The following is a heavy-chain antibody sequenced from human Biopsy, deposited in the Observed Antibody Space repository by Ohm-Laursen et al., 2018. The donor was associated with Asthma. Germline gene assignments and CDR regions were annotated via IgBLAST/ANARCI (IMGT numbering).Heavy chain of an antibody. CDR2: INSDGSSM. D-gene: IGHD1-20*01. CDR1: GFSFSTYW. V-gene: IGHV3-74*01. CDR3: AVLGRITNEY. Sequence: GSLRLSCTASGFSFSTYWMHWVRHAPGKGLVWVARINSDGSSMSYADSVKGRLTVSRDNAKNTLYLQMNSLRGEDTAVYYCAVLGRITNEYWGQGTLVTVSS. J-gene: IGHJ4*02.